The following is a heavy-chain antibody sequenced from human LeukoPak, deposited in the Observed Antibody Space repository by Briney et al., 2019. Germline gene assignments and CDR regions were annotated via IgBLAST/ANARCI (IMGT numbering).Heavy chain of an antibody. V-gene: IGHV4-61*02. CDR1: GGSISSGSYY. CDR3: SSVWGSDAFDI. D-gene: IGHD3-16*01. J-gene: IGHJ3*02. CDR2: IYTSGST. Sequence: SETLSLTCTVSGGSISSGSYYWSWLRQPAGTGLEWIGRIYTSGSTNYNPSLKSRVTISVDTSKNQFSLKLSSVTAADTAVYYCSSVWGSDAFDIWGQGTMVTVSS.